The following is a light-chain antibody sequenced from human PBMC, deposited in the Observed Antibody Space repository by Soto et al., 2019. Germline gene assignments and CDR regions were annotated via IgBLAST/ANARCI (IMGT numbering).Light chain of an antibody. V-gene: IGKV3D-20*02. CDR3: QQRHMWPIT. CDR1: QSVSSNY. CDR2: AAA. J-gene: IGKJ5*01. Sequence: EIVLTQSPGTLSLSPGERATLSCRASQSVSSNYLAWYQQKPGQAPRLLIYAAASRATGIPDRFSGSGSGTDFTLTISSLEPEDSAVYYCQQRHMWPITCGQGTRLEIK.